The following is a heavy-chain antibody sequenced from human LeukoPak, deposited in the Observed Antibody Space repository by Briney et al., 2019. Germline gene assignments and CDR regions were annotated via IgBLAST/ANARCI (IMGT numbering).Heavy chain of an antibody. V-gene: IGHV1-69*04. Sequence: SVTVSCKASGGTFIIYAISGVRQAPGQGGEWIGRIIPTLGIANYPQKFQGRVTTTADKSTSTAYVELSSLRSEDTAVYYCTDSSGWPTFDYWGQGTLVTVSS. CDR3: TDSSGWPTFDY. CDR1: GGTFIIYA. J-gene: IGHJ4*02. D-gene: IGHD6-19*01. CDR2: IIPTLGIA.